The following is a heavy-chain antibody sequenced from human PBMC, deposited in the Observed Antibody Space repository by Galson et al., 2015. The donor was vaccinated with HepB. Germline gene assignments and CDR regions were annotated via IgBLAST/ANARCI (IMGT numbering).Heavy chain of an antibody. J-gene: IGHJ4*02. D-gene: IGHD6-19*01. Sequence: SVKVSCKVSGYTLTELSMHWVRQAPGKGLEWMGGFDPGDGETIYAQKFQGRVTMTEDTSTDTAYMELSSLRSEDTAVYYCATAGIAVAGSFDYWGQGTLVTVSS. CDR3: ATAGIAVAGSFDY. CDR1: GYTLTELS. CDR2: FDPGDGET. V-gene: IGHV1-24*01.